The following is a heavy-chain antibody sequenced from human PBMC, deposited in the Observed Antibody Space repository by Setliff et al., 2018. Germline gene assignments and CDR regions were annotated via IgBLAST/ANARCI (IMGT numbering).Heavy chain of an antibody. V-gene: IGHV4-59*01. CDR3: ARLSPYNTGPPFDY. D-gene: IGHD2-8*02. CDR2: IYYSGST. J-gene: IGHJ4*02. CDR1: GGSISSYY. Sequence: SETLSLTCTVSGGSISSYYWSWIRQPPGKGLEWIGYIYYSGSTNYNPSLRSRVTISVDTSKNQFSLKLSSVTAADTAVYYCARLSPYNTGPPFDYWGQGTLVTVSS.